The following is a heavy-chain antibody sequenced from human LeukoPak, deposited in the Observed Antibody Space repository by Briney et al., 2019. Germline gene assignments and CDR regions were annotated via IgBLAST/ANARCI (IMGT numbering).Heavy chain of an antibody. V-gene: IGHV3-15*01. Sequence: GGSLRLSCAASGFTFSNAWMSWVRQAPGKGLEWVGRIKSKTDGGTTDYAAPVKGRFTISRDDSKNTLYLQMNSLRAEDTAVYYCAKDERLTYYDSSGYTDYWGQGTLVTVSS. CDR3: AKDERLTYYDSSGYTDY. CDR1: GFTFSNAW. J-gene: IGHJ4*02. D-gene: IGHD3-22*01. CDR2: IKSKTDGGTT.